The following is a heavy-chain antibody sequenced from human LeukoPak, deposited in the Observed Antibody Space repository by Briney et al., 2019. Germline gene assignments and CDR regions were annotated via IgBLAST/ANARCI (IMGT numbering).Heavy chain of an antibody. CDR1: GFTFSSYS. J-gene: IGHJ4*02. CDR2: IYSAGST. CDR3: ARRAGAYTHPYDY. V-gene: IGHV3-53*01. D-gene: IGHD3-16*01. Sequence: PGGSLRLSCAASGFTFSSYSMNWVRQAPGKGLEWVSFIYSAGSTHYSDSVKGRFTISIDNSKNTPYLQMNSLRAEDTAVYYCARRAGAYTHPYDYWGQGTLVTVSS.